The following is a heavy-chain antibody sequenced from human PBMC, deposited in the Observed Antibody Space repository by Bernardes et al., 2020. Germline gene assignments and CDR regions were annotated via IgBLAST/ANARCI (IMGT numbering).Heavy chain of an antibody. CDR1: GYTLTELS. V-gene: IGHV1-24*01. Sequence: ASVKVSCKVSGYTLTELSMHWVRQAPGKGLEWMGGFDPEDGETIYAQKFQGRVTMTEDTSTDTAYTELSSLRSEDTAVYYCATVRKRGYSGYDLGYLGAFDIWGQGTMVTVSS. CDR3: ATVRKRGYSGYDLGYLGAFDI. D-gene: IGHD5-12*01. CDR2: FDPEDGET. J-gene: IGHJ3*02.